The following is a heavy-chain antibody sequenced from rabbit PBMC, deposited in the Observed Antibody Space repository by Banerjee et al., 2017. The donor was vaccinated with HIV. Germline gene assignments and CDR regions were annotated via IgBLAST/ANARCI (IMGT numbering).Heavy chain of an antibody. J-gene: IGHJ6*01. CDR1: GIDFSSYYD. Sequence: QEQLVESGGGLVQPEGSLTLTCKASGIDFSSYYDMCWVRQAPGKGLEWIACIYGGSSGSSHYATWAKGRFTISKTSSTTVTLQMTSLTAADTATYFCARGGGTAGDGYYLWGPGTLVTVS. CDR3: ARGGGTAGDGYYL. V-gene: IGHV1S45*01. D-gene: IGHD2-1*01. CDR2: IYGGSSGSS.